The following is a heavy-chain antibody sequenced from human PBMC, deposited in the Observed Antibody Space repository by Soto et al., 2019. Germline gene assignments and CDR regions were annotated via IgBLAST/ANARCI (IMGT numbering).Heavy chain of an antibody. V-gene: IGHV5-51*01. CDR1: GYSFTSYW. J-gene: IGHJ4*02. Sequence: GESLKISCKGSGYSFTSYWIGWVRQMPGKGLEWMGIIYPGDSDTRYSPSFQGQVTISAVKSISTAYLQWSSLKASDTAMYYCARRMSYGSGSYYNFDYWGQGTLVTVSS. CDR3: ARRMSYGSGSYYNFDY. CDR2: IYPGDSDT. D-gene: IGHD3-10*01.